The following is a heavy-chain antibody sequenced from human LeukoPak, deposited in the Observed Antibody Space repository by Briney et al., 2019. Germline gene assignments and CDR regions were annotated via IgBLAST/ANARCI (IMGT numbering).Heavy chain of an antibody. D-gene: IGHD2-8*01. CDR2: ISSSGSTI. J-gene: IGHJ6*02. Sequence: PGGSLRLSCAASGFTFSSYEMNWVRQAPGKGLEWVSYISSSGSTIYYADSVKGRFTISRDNAKNSLYLQMSSLRAEDTAVYYCARSPSGYCTNGVCRYYYYGMDVWGQGTTVTVSS. CDR3: ARSPSGYCTNGVCRYYYYGMDV. CDR1: GFTFSSYE. V-gene: IGHV3-48*03.